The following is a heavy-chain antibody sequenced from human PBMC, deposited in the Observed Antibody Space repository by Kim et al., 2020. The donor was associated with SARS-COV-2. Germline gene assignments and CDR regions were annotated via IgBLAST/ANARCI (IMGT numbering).Heavy chain of an antibody. CDR1: GGTFSSYA. CDR3: ARDRRYSYDQYYYYYGMDV. V-gene: IGHV1-69*13. D-gene: IGHD5-18*01. J-gene: IGHJ6*02. CDR2: IIPIFGTA. Sequence: SVKVSCKASGGTFSSYAISWVRQAPGQGLEWMGGIIPIFGTANYAQKFQGRVTITADESTSTAYMELSSLRSEDTAVYYCARDRRYSYDQYYYYYGMDVWGQGTTVTVSS.